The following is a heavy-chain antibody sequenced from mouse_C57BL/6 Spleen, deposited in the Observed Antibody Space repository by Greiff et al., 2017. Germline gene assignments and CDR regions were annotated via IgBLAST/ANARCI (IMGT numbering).Heavy chain of an antibody. CDR2: IDPSDSET. D-gene: IGHD2-1*01. CDR3: ARPYGNYGYFDV. V-gene: IGHV1-52*01. CDR1: GYTFTSYW. Sequence: QVQLQQSGAELVRPGSSVKLSCKASGYTFTSYWMHWVKQRPIQGLEWIGNIDPSDSETHYNQKFKDKATLTVDKSSSTAYMQLSSLTSEDSAVYYCARPYGNYGYFDVWGTGTTVTVSS. J-gene: IGHJ1*03.